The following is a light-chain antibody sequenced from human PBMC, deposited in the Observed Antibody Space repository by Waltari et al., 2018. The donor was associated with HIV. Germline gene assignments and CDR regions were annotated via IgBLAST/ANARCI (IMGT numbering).Light chain of an antibody. CDR1: QTVSTK. CDR3: QQYNNWPPNT. J-gene: IGKJ2*01. Sequence: VMTQSPATLSVSPGERVTLSCRASQTVSTKLAWYQQKPGQAPRLLIYGASTRAPGLPARFSGSGSGTEFTLTISNLQSEDSAVYYWQQYNNWPPNTFGQGTKLEIK. V-gene: IGKV3-15*01. CDR2: GAS.